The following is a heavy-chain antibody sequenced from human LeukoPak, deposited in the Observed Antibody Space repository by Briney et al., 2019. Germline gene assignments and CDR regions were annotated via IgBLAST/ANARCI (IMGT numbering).Heavy chain of an antibody. D-gene: IGHD1-14*01. J-gene: IGHJ3*02. Sequence: PSETLSLTCAVYGGSFSGYYWSWIRQPPGKGLEWIGEVNHSGSTNYNPSLKSRVTISVDTSKNQFSLKLSSVTAADTAVYYCANPGGAGAFDIWGQGTMVTVSS. CDR1: GGSFSGYY. V-gene: IGHV4-34*01. CDR3: ANPGGAGAFDI. CDR2: VNHSGST.